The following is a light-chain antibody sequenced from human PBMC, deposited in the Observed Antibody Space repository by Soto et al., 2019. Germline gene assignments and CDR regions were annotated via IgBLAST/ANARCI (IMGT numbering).Light chain of an antibody. CDR3: QQYNYWPPWT. CDR2: AAS. V-gene: IGKV3-15*01. CDR1: QSVSSN. Sequence: IVMTQSPATLSVSPGERATLSCRARQSVSSNLAWYQQKPGQAPRLLIYAASTRATGIPARFSGSGSGIEFTLTISSLQSEDFAVYYCQQYNYWPPWTFGQGTKVEIK. J-gene: IGKJ1*01.